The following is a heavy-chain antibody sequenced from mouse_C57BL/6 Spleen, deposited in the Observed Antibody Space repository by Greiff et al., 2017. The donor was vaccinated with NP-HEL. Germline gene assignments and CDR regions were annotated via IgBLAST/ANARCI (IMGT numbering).Heavy chain of an antibody. CDR1: GYSITSGYY. CDR3: ASYYGNYDAMDY. V-gene: IGHV3-6*01. J-gene: IGHJ4*01. Sequence: DVKLVESGPGLVKPSQSLSLTCSVTGYSITSGYYWNWIRQFPGNKLEWMGYISYDGSNNYNPSLKNRISITRDTSKNQFFLKLNSVTTEDTATYYCASYYGNYDAMDYWGQGTSVTVSS. CDR2: ISYDGSN. D-gene: IGHD2-1*01.